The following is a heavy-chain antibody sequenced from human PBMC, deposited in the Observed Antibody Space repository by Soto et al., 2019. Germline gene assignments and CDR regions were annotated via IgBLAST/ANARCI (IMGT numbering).Heavy chain of an antibody. CDR3: ARHLAYSSSSRGYYYYYYGMDV. Sequence: QVQLVQSGAEVKKPGSSVKVSCKASGGTFSSYAISWVRQAPGQGLEWMGGIIPIFGTANYAQKFQGRVTITADESTSTAYMELSSLRSEDTAVYYCARHLAYSSSSRGYYYYYYGMDVWGQGTTVTVSS. V-gene: IGHV1-69*01. CDR1: GGTFSSYA. CDR2: IIPIFGTA. J-gene: IGHJ6*02. D-gene: IGHD6-6*01.